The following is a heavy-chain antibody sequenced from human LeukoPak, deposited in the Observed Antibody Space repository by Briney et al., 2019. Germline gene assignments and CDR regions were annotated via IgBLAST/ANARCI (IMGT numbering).Heavy chain of an antibody. D-gene: IGHD6-6*01. CDR3: AKDLEYSSSFGHDY. CDR1: GFTFSSYG. CDR2: ISYDGSNK. J-gene: IGHJ4*02. V-gene: IGHV3-30*18. Sequence: PGRSLRLSCAASGFTFSSYGMHWVRQAPGKGLEWVAVISYDGSNKYYADSVKGRFTISRDNSKNTLYLQMNSLRAEDTAVYYCAKDLEYSSSFGHDYWGQGTLVTVSS.